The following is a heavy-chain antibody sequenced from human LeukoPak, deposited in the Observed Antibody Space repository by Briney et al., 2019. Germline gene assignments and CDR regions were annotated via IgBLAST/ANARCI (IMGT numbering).Heavy chain of an antibody. D-gene: IGHD2-2*02. V-gene: IGHV1-2*02. J-gene: IGHJ4*02. CDR2: INPNSGGT. CDR1: GYTFTRYY. CDR3: ARDINHPLVPAAIGNRGVPYFDY. Sequence: ASVRVSCTASGYTFTRYYMHWVGQAPGQGGEGRGGINPNSGGTNYAQKFQGTVTMTRDTSISTAYMELSRLRSDDTALYYCARDINHPLVPAAIGNRGVPYFDYWGQGTLVTVSS.